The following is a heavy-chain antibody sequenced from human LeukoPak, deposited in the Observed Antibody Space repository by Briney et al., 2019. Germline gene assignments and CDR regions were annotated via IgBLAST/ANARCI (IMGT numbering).Heavy chain of an antibody. J-gene: IGHJ4*02. Sequence: SDTLSLTCVVSGYSITSSSWWGWIRQHPGKGLEWIGYIYHSGTTYYNPSLQSRVTMSVDTSKNQFSLKLSSVTAVDTAVYYCARKENVYYYFDYWGQGTLVTVSS. CDR1: GYSITSSSW. V-gene: IGHV4-28*01. CDR2: IYHSGTT. D-gene: IGHD3-10*01. CDR3: ARKENVYYYFDY.